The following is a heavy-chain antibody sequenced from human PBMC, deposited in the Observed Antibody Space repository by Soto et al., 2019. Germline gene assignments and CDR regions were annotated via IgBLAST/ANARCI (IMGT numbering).Heavy chain of an antibody. Sequence: GGSLRLSCAASGFTFSDYYMSWIRQAPGRGLEWVSYISSSSSYTNNADSVKGRFTISRDNAKNSLYLQMNSLRAEDTAVYYCAKGTYYDILTGYYKSGLYFDYWGQGTLVTVSS. CDR1: GFTFSDYY. CDR3: AKGTYYDILTGYYKSGLYFDY. V-gene: IGHV3-11*06. J-gene: IGHJ4*02. CDR2: ISSSSSYT. D-gene: IGHD3-9*01.